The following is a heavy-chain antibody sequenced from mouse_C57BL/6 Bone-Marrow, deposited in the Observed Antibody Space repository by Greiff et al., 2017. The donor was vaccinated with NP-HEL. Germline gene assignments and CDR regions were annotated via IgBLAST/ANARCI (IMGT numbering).Heavy chain of an antibody. CDR2: IYPRAGST. Sequence: QVQLQQSGPELVKPGASVKLSCKASGYTFTSYDINWVKQRPGQGLEWIGWIYPRAGSTKYNEMFKGKATLTVDPSSSTAYMELHSLTSEDSAVYFCARSTPDYFDYWGQGTTLTVSS. V-gene: IGHV1-85*01. CDR3: ARSTPDYFDY. J-gene: IGHJ2*01. CDR1: GYTFTSYD. D-gene: IGHD6-1*01.